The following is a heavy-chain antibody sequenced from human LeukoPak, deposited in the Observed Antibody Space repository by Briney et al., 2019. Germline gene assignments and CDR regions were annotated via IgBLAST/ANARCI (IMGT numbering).Heavy chain of an antibody. CDR1: GYTFTSYY. CDR2: INPSGGST. V-gene: IGHV1-46*01. Sequence: ASVKVSCKASGYTFTSYYMHWVRQAPGQGLEWMGIINPSGGSTSYAQKFQGRVTMTRDTATSTVYMELSSLRSEDTAVYYCARAGLISSSWLPFDYWGQGTLVTVSS. CDR3: ARAGLISSSWLPFDY. D-gene: IGHD6-13*01. J-gene: IGHJ4*02.